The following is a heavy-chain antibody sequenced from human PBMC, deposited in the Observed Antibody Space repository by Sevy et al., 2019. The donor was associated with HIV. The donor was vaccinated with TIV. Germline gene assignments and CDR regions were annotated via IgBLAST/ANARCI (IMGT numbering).Heavy chain of an antibody. CDR1: GYSFTSYW. J-gene: IGHJ4*02. Sequence: GESLKISCKGSGYSFTSYWIGWVRQMPGKGLEWMGIIYPGDSDTRYSPTFQGQVTISADKSSRTAYLQSSSLKASETAMYYYARHTAPHCSSTGCYRPSDRFFDYWGQGTLVTVSS. CDR3: ARHTAPHCSSTGCYRPSDRFFDY. D-gene: IGHD2-2*01. CDR2: IYPGDSDT. V-gene: IGHV5-51*01.